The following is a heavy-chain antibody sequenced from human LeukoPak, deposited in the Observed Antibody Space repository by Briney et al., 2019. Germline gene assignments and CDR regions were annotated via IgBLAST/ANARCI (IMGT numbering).Heavy chain of an antibody. CDR3: ARDQFAFGLFDY. J-gene: IGHJ4*02. V-gene: IGHV3-23*01. CDR1: GFTFANYA. Sequence: PGGSLRLSCAASGFTFANYAMSWVRQAPGKGLEWVSSVSGSGGETHSTDSVRGRFTISRAHSKGTLYLQMNSLRAEDTAVYYCARDQFAFGLFDYWGQGTLVTVSS. CDR2: VSGSGGET. D-gene: IGHD3/OR15-3a*01.